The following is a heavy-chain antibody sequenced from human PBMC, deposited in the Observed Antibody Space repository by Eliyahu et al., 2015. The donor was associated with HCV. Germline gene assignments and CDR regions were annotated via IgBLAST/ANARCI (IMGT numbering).Heavy chain of an antibody. CDR3: ASGGGGIAVAGTGGWFDP. Sequence: QVQLQESGPGLVKPSETLSLTCTVSGGSXXSYYWSWIRQPPGKRLEWIAYIYYSGSTNYNPSLKSRVTISVDTSKNQFSLKLSSVTAADTAVYYCASGGGGIAVAGTGGWFDPWGQGTLVTVSS. D-gene: IGHD6-19*01. CDR2: IYYSGST. V-gene: IGHV4-59*01. CDR1: GGSXXSYY. J-gene: IGHJ5*02.